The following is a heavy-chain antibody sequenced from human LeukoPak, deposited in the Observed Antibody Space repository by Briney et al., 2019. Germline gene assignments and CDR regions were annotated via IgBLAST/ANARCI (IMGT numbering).Heavy chain of an antibody. Sequence: SETLSLTCAVYGGSFSGYYWSWIRQPPGKGLEWIGEINHSGSTNYNPSLKSRVTISVDMSKNQFSLKLSSVTAADTAVYYCARAEQWLVPDAFDIWGQGTMVTLSS. CDR2: INHSGST. V-gene: IGHV4-34*01. CDR3: ARAEQWLVPDAFDI. CDR1: GGSFSGYY. D-gene: IGHD6-19*01. J-gene: IGHJ3*02.